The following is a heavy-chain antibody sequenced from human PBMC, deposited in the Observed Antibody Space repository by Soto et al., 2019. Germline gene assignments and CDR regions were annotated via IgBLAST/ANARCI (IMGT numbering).Heavy chain of an antibody. V-gene: IGHV4-34*01. D-gene: IGHD1-26*01. CDR3: ARGGERSGSDRGGLYYFDY. J-gene: IGHJ4*02. CDR2: INHSGST. Sequence: SETLSLTCAVYGGSFSGYYWSWIRQPPGKGLEWIGEINHSGSTNYNPSLKSGVTISVDTSKNQFSLKLRSVTAADTAVDYCARGGERSGSDRGGLYYFDYWGQGTLVTVSS. CDR1: GGSFSGYY.